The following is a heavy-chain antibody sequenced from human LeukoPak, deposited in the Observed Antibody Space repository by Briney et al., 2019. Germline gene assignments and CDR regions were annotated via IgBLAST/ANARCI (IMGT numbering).Heavy chain of an antibody. CDR1: GGSISSYY. J-gene: IGHJ6*03. D-gene: IGHD1-26*01. CDR3: ARGGVGVSGYYYYYMDV. Sequence: PSETLSLTCTVSGGSISSYYWSWIRQPPGKGLEWIGYIYYSGSTNYNPSLKSRVTISVDTSKNQFSLKLSSVTAADMAVYYCARGGVGVSGYYYYYMDVWGKGTTVTVSS. V-gene: IGHV4-59*01. CDR2: IYYSGST.